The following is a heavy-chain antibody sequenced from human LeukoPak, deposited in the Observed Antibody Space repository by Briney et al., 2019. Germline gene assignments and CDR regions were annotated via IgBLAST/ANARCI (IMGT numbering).Heavy chain of an antibody. CDR1: GYTFTGYH. D-gene: IGHD3-9*01. V-gene: IGHV1-69*13. CDR2: IIPIFGTA. J-gene: IGHJ4*02. Sequence: SVKVSCKASGYTFTGYHMHWVRQAPGQGLEWMGGIIPIFGTANYAQKFQGRVTITADESTSTAYMELSSLRSEDTAVYYCARSVLYYDILTGFLDYWGQGTLVTVSS. CDR3: ARSVLYYDILTGFLDY.